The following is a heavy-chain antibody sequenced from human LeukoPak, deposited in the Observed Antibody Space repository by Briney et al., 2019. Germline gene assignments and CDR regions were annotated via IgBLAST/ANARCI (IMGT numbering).Heavy chain of an antibody. J-gene: IGHJ4*02. V-gene: IGHV3-30*03. CDR3: ARDRRPTIYGGLDS. Sequence: GRSLRLSCTVSGFPFSDYVVHWVHQAPGKGLEWVAVTPADESIKSYSDSVRGRFTISRDNSENSLYLQMHSLRVEDTAMYFCARDRRPTIYGGLDSWGQGTVVTVSS. D-gene: IGHD4-17*01. CDR2: TPADESIK. CDR1: GFPFSDYV.